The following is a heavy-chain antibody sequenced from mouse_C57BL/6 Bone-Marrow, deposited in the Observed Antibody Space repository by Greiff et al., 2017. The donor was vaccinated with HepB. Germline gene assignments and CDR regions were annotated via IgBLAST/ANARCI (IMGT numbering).Heavy chain of an antibody. CDR1: GFTFSDAW. V-gene: IGHV6-6*01. J-gene: IGHJ3*01. D-gene: IGHD2-3*01. Sequence: EVKLVESGGGLVQPGGSMKLSCAASGFTFSDAWMDWVRQSPEKGLEWVAEIRNKANNPATYYAEPVKGRFTISRDDSKSSVYLQMNSLRAEDTGIYYCSYDPFAYWGQGTLVTVSA. CDR2: IRNKANNPAT. CDR3: SYDPFAY.